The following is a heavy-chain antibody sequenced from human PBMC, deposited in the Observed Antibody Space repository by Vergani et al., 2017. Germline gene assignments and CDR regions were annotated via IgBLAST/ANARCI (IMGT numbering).Heavy chain of an antibody. CDR2: ISSSSSYI. D-gene: IGHD3-16*01. J-gene: IGHJ6*02. V-gene: IGHV3-21*01. CDR1: GFTFSSYS. CDR3: AIDRHNYVLGRYEYYAGMAV. Sequence: EVQLVESGGGLVKPGGSLRLSCAASGFTFSSYSMNWVRQAPGKGREWVSSISSSSSYIYYADSVKGRFTISRDNAKNSLYLQINSLRAEDTAVYYCAIDRHNYVLGRYEYYAGMAVWGQGTTVTVYS.